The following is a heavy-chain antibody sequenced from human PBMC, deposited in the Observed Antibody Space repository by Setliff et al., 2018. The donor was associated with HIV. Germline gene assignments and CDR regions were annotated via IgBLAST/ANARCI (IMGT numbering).Heavy chain of an antibody. Sequence: SETLSLTCTVSGGSISGHFWSWIRQPAGKGLEWIGRISTSGSPNYNPSLKSRVTLSVDTSKHQFSLRLSSVTAADTALYYCARDNLYNSGSYYPNYGIDVWGLGTTVTVSS. CDR3: ARDNLYNSGSYYPNYGIDV. CDR2: ISTSGSP. V-gene: IGHV4-4*07. CDR1: GGSISGHF. J-gene: IGHJ6*02. D-gene: IGHD3-10*01.